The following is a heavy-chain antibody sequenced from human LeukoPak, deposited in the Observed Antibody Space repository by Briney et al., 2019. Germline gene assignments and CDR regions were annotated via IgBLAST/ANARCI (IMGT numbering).Heavy chain of an antibody. CDR1: GGSISSYY. V-gene: IGHV4-59*01. CDR3: ARGAPGCSSTSCYGNDAFDI. D-gene: IGHD2-2*01. J-gene: IGHJ3*02. CDR2: IYYSGST. Sequence: SETLSLTCTVSGGSISSYYWSWIRQPPGKGLEWIGYIYYSGSTNYNPSLKSRVTLSVDTSKNQFSLKLSSVTAADTAVYYCARGAPGCSSTSCYGNDAFDIWGQGTMVTVSS.